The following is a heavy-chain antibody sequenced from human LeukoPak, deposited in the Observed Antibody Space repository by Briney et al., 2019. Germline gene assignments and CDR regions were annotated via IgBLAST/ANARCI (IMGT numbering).Heavy chain of an antibody. CDR3: VRRDTGWNYFDY. J-gene: IGHJ4*02. CDR2: IYYTGKN. Sequence: SETLSLSCAVSGGSINSHYWGWIRQPPGKGLQWIGDIYYTGKNNYNPSLKSRVTISLDTSKDHLSLNLTSVVAADTAIYYCVRRDTGWNYFDYWGQGILVTVSS. V-gene: IGHV4-59*08. CDR1: GGSINSHY. D-gene: IGHD6-19*01.